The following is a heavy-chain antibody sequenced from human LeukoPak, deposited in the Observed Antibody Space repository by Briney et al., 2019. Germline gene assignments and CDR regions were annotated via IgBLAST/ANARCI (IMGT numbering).Heavy chain of an antibody. CDR1: GFTFSSYA. CDR3: ARRYCSSTSCLIDY. V-gene: IGHV3-23*01. J-gene: IGHJ4*02. CDR2: SGSGGST. D-gene: IGHD2-2*01. Sequence: PGGSLRLSCAASGFTFSSYAMSWVRQAPGKGLEWVSGSGSGGSTHYADSVKGRFTISRDNAKNSLYLQMNSLRAEDTAVYYCARRYCSSTSCLIDYWGQGTLVTVSS.